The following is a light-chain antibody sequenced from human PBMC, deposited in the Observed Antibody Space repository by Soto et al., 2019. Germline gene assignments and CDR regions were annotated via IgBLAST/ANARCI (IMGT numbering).Light chain of an antibody. CDR1: QSIGRL. Sequence: DIQLTQSPSSLSASVGDRVTITCRASQSIGRLLNWYQQKPGKAPNLLIYAASSLHSGVPSRFSGSGSGTDFTLAISSLKPEDFATYYCHQSYTSWTFGQGNKVEI. J-gene: IGKJ1*01. CDR2: AAS. V-gene: IGKV1-39*01. CDR3: HQSYTSWT.